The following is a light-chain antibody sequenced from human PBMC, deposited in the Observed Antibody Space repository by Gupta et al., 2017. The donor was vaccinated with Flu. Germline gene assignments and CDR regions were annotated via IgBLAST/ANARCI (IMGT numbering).Light chain of an antibody. J-gene: IGKJ4*01. Sequence: DTQITHSPSSLSASVGDRVTITCRASQSSGNYLNWYQQKPGKAPKVHIYGASSQHNWGPSGFSGTGCGRNGTIAISNVQPEECANYYCKQGDRTPQERVTFGRGTKVEIK. CDR2: GAS. CDR3: KQGDRTPQERVT. V-gene: IGKV1-39*01. CDR1: QSSGNY.